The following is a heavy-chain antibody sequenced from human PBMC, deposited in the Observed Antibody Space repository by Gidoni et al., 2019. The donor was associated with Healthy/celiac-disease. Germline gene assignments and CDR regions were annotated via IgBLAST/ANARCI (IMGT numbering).Heavy chain of an antibody. CDR3: AKDGGSGYFYWYFDL. Sequence: EVQLVESGGGLVQPGGSLRVSCAASGLTFSSDAMSWVRQAPGKGLALVSVISGSGGSTYYADSVKGRFTISRDNSKNTLYLQMNSLRAEDTAVYYCAKDGGSGYFYWYFDLWGRGTLVTVSS. CDR2: ISGSGGST. V-gene: IGHV3-23*04. D-gene: IGHD3-3*01. CDR1: GLTFSSDA. J-gene: IGHJ2*01.